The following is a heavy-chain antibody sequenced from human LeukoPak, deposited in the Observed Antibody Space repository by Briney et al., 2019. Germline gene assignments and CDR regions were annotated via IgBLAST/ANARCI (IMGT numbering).Heavy chain of an antibody. J-gene: IGHJ4*02. Sequence: PGGSLRLSCEASGFSFSAVPMTWVRQAPGKGLEWVSYISGNGGATYLVDSVKGRFTVSRDNSKNTLYLEMKSLRVEDTAVYYCAKVHAPLDYFFDHWGQGALVTVSS. CDR2: ISGNGGAT. D-gene: IGHD2/OR15-2a*01. CDR3: AKVHAPLDYFFDH. CDR1: GFSFSAVP. V-gene: IGHV3-23*01.